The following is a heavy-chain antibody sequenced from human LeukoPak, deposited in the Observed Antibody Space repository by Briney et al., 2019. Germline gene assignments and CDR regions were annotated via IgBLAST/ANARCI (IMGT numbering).Heavy chain of an antibody. CDR2: ISGSGGST. J-gene: IGHJ4*02. V-gene: IGHV3-23*01. D-gene: IGHD3-3*01. Sequence: GGSLRLSCAASGFTFSGYWMSWVRQAPGKGLEWVSAISGSGGSTYYADSVKGRFTISRDNSKNTLYLQMNSLRAEDTAVYYCAKDRSTIFGVDLFDYWGQGTLVTVSS. CDR3: AKDRSTIFGVDLFDY. CDR1: GFTFSGYW.